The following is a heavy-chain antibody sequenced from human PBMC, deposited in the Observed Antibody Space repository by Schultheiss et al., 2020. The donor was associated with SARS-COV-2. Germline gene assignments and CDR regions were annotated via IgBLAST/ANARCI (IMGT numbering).Heavy chain of an antibody. Sequence: SVKVSCKASRGTFSSYAISWVRQAPGQGLEWMGGIIPIFGTANYAQKFQGRVTITADESTSTAYMELSSLRSEDTAVYYCAREGMAAVAGTYYYGMDVWGQGTTVTVSS. CDR1: RGTFSSYA. D-gene: IGHD6-19*01. CDR2: IIPIFGTA. CDR3: AREGMAAVAGTYYYGMDV. J-gene: IGHJ6*02. V-gene: IGHV1-69*13.